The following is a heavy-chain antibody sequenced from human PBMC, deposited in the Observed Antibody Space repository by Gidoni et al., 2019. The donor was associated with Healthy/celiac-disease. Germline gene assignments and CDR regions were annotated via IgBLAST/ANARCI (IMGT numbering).Heavy chain of an antibody. J-gene: IGHJ5*02. CDR2: IYYSGST. CDR3: ARAPSSNYGNNWFDP. Sequence: QVQLQESGPGLVKPSQTLSLTCTFTGGSISSGDYYWRWIRQPPGKGLEWIGYIYYSGSTYYNPSLKSRVTRSVDTSKNQFSLKLSSVTAADTAVYYCARAPSSNYGNNWFDPWGQGTLVTVSS. D-gene: IGHD4-4*01. CDR1: GGSISSGDYY. V-gene: IGHV4-30-4*01.